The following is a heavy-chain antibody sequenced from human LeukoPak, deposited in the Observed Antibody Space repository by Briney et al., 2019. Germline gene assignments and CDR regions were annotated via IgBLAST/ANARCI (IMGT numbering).Heavy chain of an antibody. J-gene: IGHJ4*02. V-gene: IGHV1-69*13. Sequence: GASVKVSCKASGGTFSSYAISWVRQAPGQGLEWMGGIIPIFGTANYAQKFQGRVTITADESTSTAYMELSSLRSEDTAVYYCARGGTAGDPVDYWGQGTLVTVSS. CDR1: GGTFSSYA. CDR2: IIPIFGTA. CDR3: ARGGTAGDPVDY. D-gene: IGHD3-10*01.